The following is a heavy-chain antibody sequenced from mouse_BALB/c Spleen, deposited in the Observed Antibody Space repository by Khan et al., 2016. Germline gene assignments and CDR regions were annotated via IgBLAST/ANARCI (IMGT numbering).Heavy chain of an antibody. Sequence: QVQLKESGPGLVAPSQSLSITCTVSGFSIIAYGVNWVRQPPGKGLVWLGIIWGDGSSDYNSAFKSRLIITKDNSNSQVFFKMNSLQTDDTADYYCARDGWGYYAMDYWGQGTSVTVSS. CDR1: GFSIIAYG. J-gene: IGHJ4*01. CDR3: ARDGWGYYAMDY. CDR2: IWGDGSS. D-gene: IGHD2-2*01. V-gene: IGHV2-6-7*01.